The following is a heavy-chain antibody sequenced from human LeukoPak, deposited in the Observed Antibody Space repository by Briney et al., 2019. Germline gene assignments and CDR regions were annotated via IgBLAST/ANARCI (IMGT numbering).Heavy chain of an antibody. CDR3: ARGMDRGPRFRYFDWLSMNNWFDP. CDR2: MNPNSGNT. D-gene: IGHD3-9*01. Sequence: GASVKVSCKASGYTFTSYDINWVRQATGQGLEWMGWMNPNSGNTGYAQKFQGRVTMTRNTSISTAYMELSSLRSEDTAVYYCARGMDRGPRFRYFDWLSMNNWFDPWGQGTLVTVSS. J-gene: IGHJ5*02. V-gene: IGHV1-8*01. CDR1: GYTFTSYD.